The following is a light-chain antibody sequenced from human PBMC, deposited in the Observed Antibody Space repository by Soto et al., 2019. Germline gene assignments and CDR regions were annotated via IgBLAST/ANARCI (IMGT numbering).Light chain of an antibody. CDR2: GAS. CDR1: QDISSY. J-gene: IGKJ5*01. V-gene: IGKV1-12*01. CDR3: QQANSFPIT. Sequence: DIQLSQSPSFLSASVVDRVIVTCVSSQDISSYLAWYQQKPGKAPTLLIHGASSLQSGVPPRYSGSGYGTDFTLTISSLQPEDFATYYCQQANSFPITFGQGTRLEIK.